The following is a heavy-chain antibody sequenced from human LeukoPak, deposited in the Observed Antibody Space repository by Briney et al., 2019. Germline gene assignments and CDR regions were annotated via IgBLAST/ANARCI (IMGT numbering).Heavy chain of an antibody. V-gene: IGHV3-21*01. CDR1: GFTFSSYS. Sequence: GGSLRLSCAASGFTFSSYSMNRVRQAPGKGLEWVSSISSSSSYIYYADSVKGRFTISRDNAKNSLYLQMNSLRAEDTAVYYCARGDSSGYYFGYWGQGTLVTVSS. CDR2: ISSSSSYI. CDR3: ARGDSSGYYFGY. D-gene: IGHD3-22*01. J-gene: IGHJ4*02.